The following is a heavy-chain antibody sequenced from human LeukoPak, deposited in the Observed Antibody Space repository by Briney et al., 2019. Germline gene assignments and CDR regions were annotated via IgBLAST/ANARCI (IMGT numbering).Heavy chain of an antibody. D-gene: IGHD2-8*02. J-gene: IGHJ4*02. CDR1: GFTFSIHG. Sequence: PGGSLRLSCAASGFTFSIHGMNWVRQAPGKGLEWVSGISPGADITYYADSVKGRFTVSRDNSRNTLYLQMNNLRIEDSAVYYCTKAPLMSCTGAFCYPFDSWGQGVLVTVSS. CDR2: ISPGADIT. CDR3: TKAPLMSCTGAFCYPFDS. V-gene: IGHV3-23*01.